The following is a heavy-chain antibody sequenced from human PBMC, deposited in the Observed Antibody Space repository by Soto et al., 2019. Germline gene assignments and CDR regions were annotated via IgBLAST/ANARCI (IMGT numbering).Heavy chain of an antibody. CDR1: GGSISRVDHF. CDR3: ARWRWNYDY. CDR2: IYYSRST. J-gene: IGHJ4*02. Sequence: QVQLQESGPGLVKPSQTLSITCTVSGGSISRVDHFWSWIRQPPGKGLECIGYIYYSRSTYYNPSIKSRGTITVDTSKNPISLKLSTGTAANTAGYYCARWRWNYDYWGQGTLVTVSS. V-gene: IGHV4-30-4*01.